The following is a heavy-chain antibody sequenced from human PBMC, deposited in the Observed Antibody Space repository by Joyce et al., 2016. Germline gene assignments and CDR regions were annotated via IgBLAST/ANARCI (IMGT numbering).Heavy chain of an antibody. J-gene: IGHJ4*02. CDR1: GYSFTTYW. CDR3: ARWGDNWGNYFFDY. Sequence: EVQLVQSGAEVKKPGESLKISCKASGYSFTTYWIGWVRQMPGKGLEWMGIIFPGNSDIRASPSFQGQVTISADRSISTAYLQWSSLKASDTAMYYCARWGDNWGNYFFDYWGQGTLVTVSS. V-gene: IGHV5-51*01. D-gene: IGHD7-27*01. CDR2: IFPGNSDI.